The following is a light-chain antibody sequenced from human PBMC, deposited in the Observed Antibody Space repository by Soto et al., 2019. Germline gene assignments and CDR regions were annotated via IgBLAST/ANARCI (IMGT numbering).Light chain of an antibody. CDR3: LSYDTSLRGV. CDR2: ANT. J-gene: IGLJ2*01. CDR1: SSNIGAGFD. V-gene: IGLV1-40*01. Sequence: QSALTQPPSVSGAPGQTVTISCTGTSSNIGAGFDVHWYQQLPVAAPKLLIYANTDRPSGVPARFSGSKSVTSASLAITGLQPEDEADYFCLSYDTSLRGVFGGGTKLTVL.